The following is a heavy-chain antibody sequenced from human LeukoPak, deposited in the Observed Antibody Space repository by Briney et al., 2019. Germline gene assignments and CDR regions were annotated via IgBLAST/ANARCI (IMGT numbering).Heavy chain of an antibody. CDR1: GFTFSSYW. CDR2: INSDGSST. D-gene: IGHD1-1*01. Sequence: GGSLRLSCAASGFTFSSYWMHWVRQAPGKGLVWVSRINSDGSSTSYADSVKGRFTVSRDNAKNTLYLQMNSLRAEDTAVYYCARDRLSTGTTLYYGMDVWGKGTTVTVSS. V-gene: IGHV3-74*01. CDR3: ARDRLSTGTTLYYGMDV. J-gene: IGHJ6*04.